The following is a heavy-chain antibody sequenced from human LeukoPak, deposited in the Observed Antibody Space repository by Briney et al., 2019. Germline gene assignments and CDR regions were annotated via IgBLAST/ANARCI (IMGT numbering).Heavy chain of an antibody. CDR2: ISRDSSTI. Sequence: GGSLRLSCAASGFTFSSHSMNWVRQAPGKGLEWVSHISRDSSTIYYADSVKGRFTISRDNAKNSLYLQMNSLRAEDTAVYYCAKGINPPADYWGQGTLVTVSS. J-gene: IGHJ4*02. CDR3: AKGINPPADY. CDR1: GFTFSSHS. V-gene: IGHV3-48*01. D-gene: IGHD1-14*01.